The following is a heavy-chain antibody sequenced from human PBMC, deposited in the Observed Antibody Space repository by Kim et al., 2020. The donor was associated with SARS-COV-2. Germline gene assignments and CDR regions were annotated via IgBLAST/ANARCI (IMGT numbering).Heavy chain of an antibody. V-gene: IGHV4-4*09. J-gene: IGHJ4*02. Sequence: NSHPSLKGRVTISVDTSKNQFSLKLSSVTAADTAVYYCASYSSSWSYFDYWGQGTLVTVSS. CDR3: ASYSSSWSYFDY. D-gene: IGHD6-13*01.